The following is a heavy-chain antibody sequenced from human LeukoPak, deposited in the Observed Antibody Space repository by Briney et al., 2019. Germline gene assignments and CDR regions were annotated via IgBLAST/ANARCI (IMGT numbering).Heavy chain of an antibody. D-gene: IGHD3-10*01. V-gene: IGHV4-4*07. CDR1: GGSISSYY. CDR3: ARDHGSYYGSGSYSFDY. Sequence: SETLSLTCTVSGGSISSYYWSWIRQPAGKGLEWIGRIYTSGSTNHNPSLKSRVTMSVDTSKNQFSLKLSSVTAADTAVYYCARDHGSYYGSGSYSFDYWGQETLVTVSS. CDR2: IYTSGST. J-gene: IGHJ4*02.